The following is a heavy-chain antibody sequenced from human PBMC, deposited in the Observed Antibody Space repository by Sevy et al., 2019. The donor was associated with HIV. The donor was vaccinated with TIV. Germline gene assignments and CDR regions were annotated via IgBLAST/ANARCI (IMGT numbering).Heavy chain of an antibody. Sequence: GGSLRLSCAASGFTFNSYWMSWVRQAPGKGLEWLANIKQDGSETKYVDLVKGRFTISRDNAKNSLYLQMNSLRAEDTAVYYCARAPLVPAAADYWGQGILVTVSS. CDR1: GFTFNSYW. V-gene: IGHV3-7*01. D-gene: IGHD2-2*01. CDR3: ARAPLVPAAADY. J-gene: IGHJ4*02. CDR2: IKQDGSET.